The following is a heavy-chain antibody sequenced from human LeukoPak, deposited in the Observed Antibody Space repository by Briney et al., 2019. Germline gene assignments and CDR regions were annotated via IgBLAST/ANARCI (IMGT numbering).Heavy chain of an antibody. J-gene: IGHJ5*02. CDR3: ARGFLVYDILTGYFP. CDR2: IIPIFGTA. Sequence: SVKVSCKASGGTFSSYATSWVRQAPGQGLEWMGGIIPIFGTANYAQKFQGRVTITADEYTSTAYMELSSLRSEDTAVYYCARGFLVYDILTGYFPWGQGTLVTVSS. D-gene: IGHD3-9*01. CDR1: GGTFSSYA. V-gene: IGHV1-69*01.